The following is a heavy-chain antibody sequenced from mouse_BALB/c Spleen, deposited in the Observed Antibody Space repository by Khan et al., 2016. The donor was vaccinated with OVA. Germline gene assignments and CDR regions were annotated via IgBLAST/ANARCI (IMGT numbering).Heavy chain of an antibody. Sequence: QVQLKQSGAELARPGASVKMSCKASGYTFTSYTIHWIKKRPGQGLEWIGYINPSNGYTNYNQKFKDKATLTTDKSSTTVYLQLSSLTSDDSAVYNCVRDGAYHRNDGWFAYWGQGTLVTGSA. J-gene: IGHJ3*01. CDR1: GYTFTSYT. CDR2: INPSNGYT. D-gene: IGHD2-14*01. CDR3: VRDGAYHRNDGWFAY. V-gene: IGHV1-4*01.